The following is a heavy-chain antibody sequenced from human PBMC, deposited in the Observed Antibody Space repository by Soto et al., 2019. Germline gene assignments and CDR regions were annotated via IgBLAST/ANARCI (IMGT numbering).Heavy chain of an antibody. CDR3: ARDLSTGAADYYFDY. D-gene: IGHD6-13*01. V-gene: IGHV3-30*04. Sequence: GGSLRLSCVASGFTFNNFAMHWVRQAPGKGLEWVAVISYDGGDKYYADSVKGRFTISRDNSKNTLYLQMNGLRAEDTAVYYCARDLSTGAADYYFDYWGQGALVTVSS. CDR2: ISYDGGDK. J-gene: IGHJ4*02. CDR1: GFTFNNFA.